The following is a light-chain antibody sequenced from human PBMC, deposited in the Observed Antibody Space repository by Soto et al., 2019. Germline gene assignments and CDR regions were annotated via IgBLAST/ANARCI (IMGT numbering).Light chain of an antibody. CDR2: AAS. CDR3: QQHTT. J-gene: IGKJ1*01. Sequence: DIQMTQSPSSLSASVGDRVTITCRASQSIVTYLNWYLQKPGKAPKLLIYAASNLQSGVPSRFSGSGSGTEFTLTISSLQPEDVATYHCQQHTTFGQGTKVEI. V-gene: IGKV1-39*01. CDR1: QSIVTY.